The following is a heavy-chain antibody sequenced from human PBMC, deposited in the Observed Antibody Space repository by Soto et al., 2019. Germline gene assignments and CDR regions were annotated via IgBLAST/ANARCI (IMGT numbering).Heavy chain of an antibody. Sequence: SETLSLTCTVSGGSISSGVYYWSWIRHHPGKGLEWIGYIYYSGITYYNPSLKSRVTISVDTSKNQFSLKLSSVTAADTAVYYCARSMVYAMTYYYGMDVWGQGTTVTVSS. V-gene: IGHV4-31*03. CDR3: ARSMVYAMTYYYGMDV. J-gene: IGHJ6*02. CDR1: GGSISSGVYY. CDR2: IYYSGIT. D-gene: IGHD2-8*01.